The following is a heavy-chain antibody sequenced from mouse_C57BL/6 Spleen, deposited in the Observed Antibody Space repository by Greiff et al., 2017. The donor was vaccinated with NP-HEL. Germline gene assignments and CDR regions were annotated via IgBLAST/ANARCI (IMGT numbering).Heavy chain of an antibody. CDR2: ISSGSSTI. V-gene: IGHV5-17*01. J-gene: IGHJ4*01. Sequence: EVMLVESGGGLVKPGGSLKLSCAASGFTFSDYGMHWVRQAPEKGLEWVAYISSGSSTIYYADTVKGRFTISRDNAKNTLFLQMTSLRSEDTAMYYCARRTVEAYYAMDYWGQGTSVTVAS. D-gene: IGHD1-1*01. CDR1: GFTFSDYG. CDR3: ARRTVEAYYAMDY.